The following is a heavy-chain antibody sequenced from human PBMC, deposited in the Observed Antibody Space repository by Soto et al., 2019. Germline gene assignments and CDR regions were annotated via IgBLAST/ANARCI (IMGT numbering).Heavy chain of an antibody. CDR3: ASWGRYCSVGSCYSRGRWFDP. V-gene: IGHV1-69*01. D-gene: IGHD2-15*01. CDR1: GGTFSSYA. Sequence: QVQLVQSGAEVKKPGSSVKVSCKASGGTFSSYAISWVRQAPGQGLEWMGGIIPIFGTANYAQKFQGRVTITADESTSTAYMELSSLRSEDTAVYYCASWGRYCSVGSCYSRGRWFDPWGQGTLVTVSS. CDR2: IIPIFGTA. J-gene: IGHJ5*02.